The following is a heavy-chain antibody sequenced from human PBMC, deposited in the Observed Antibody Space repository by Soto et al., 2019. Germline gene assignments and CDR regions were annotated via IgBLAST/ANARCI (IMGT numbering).Heavy chain of an antibody. V-gene: IGHV3-30*18. CDR3: AKDYLYAEYCDFWRGIDV. CDR2: ISYDGSNK. Sequence: GGSLRRSCAASGFTFSRYGMHWVRQAPGKGLEWVAVISYDGSNKYYADSVKGRFTISRDNSKNTLYLQMNSLRAEDTAVYYCAKDYLYAEYCDFWRGIDVWGQGTRVTVSS. CDR1: GFTFSRYG. J-gene: IGHJ6*02. D-gene: IGHD3-3*01.